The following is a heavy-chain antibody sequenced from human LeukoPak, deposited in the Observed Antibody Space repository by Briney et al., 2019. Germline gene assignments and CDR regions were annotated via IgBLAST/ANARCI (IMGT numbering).Heavy chain of an antibody. CDR2: INPNSGGT. Sequence: ASVKVSCKASGYTFTSYDINWVRQATGQGPEWMGWINPNSGGTHYVQKFQGRVTMTRDTSISTAYMELRGLSSDDMAVYYCARAEYYDTSGYCDYWGQGTLVTVSS. J-gene: IGHJ4*02. D-gene: IGHD3-22*01. V-gene: IGHV1-2*02. CDR1: GYTFTSYD. CDR3: ARAEYYDTSGYCDY.